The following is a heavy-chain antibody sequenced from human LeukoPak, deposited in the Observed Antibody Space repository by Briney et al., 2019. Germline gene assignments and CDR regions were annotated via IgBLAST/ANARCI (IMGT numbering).Heavy chain of an antibody. V-gene: IGHV3-30*04. Sequence: GGSLRLSCAASGLTFGTYTMYWVRQAPGKGLEWVAVISFDGGNKYYADSVKGRFTISRGNSENTLYLQMNSLTAEDTAVYYCARDANHFDYWGQGTLVTVSS. CDR3: ARDANHFDY. CDR1: GLTFGTYT. J-gene: IGHJ4*02. CDR2: ISFDGGNK.